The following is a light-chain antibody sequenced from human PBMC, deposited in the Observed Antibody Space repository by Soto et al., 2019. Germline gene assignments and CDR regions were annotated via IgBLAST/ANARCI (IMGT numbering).Light chain of an antibody. CDR2: AAS. Sequence: DIQMTQSPSSLSASVGDMVTITCRASQSISSYLNWYQQKPGKTPKLLIYAASSLQSGVPSRFSGSGSGTDFTLTISSLQPEDFATYYCQQSYSTPITFGQGTRLEIK. V-gene: IGKV1-39*01. CDR3: QQSYSTPIT. CDR1: QSISSY. J-gene: IGKJ5*01.